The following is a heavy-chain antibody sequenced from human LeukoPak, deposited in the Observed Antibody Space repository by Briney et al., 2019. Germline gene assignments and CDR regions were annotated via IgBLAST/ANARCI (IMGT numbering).Heavy chain of an antibody. CDR3: ARLSNSSWYGH. Sequence: GGSLRLSCAASGFTFSSYWMSWVRQAPGKGLEWVANIKQDGSATYYVDSLKGRFTISRDNAKNSLYLQMNSLRAEDTAVYYCARLSNSSWYGHWGQGTLVTVSS. J-gene: IGHJ5*02. CDR2: IKQDGSAT. V-gene: IGHV3-7*05. CDR1: GFTFSSYW. D-gene: IGHD2/OR15-2a*01.